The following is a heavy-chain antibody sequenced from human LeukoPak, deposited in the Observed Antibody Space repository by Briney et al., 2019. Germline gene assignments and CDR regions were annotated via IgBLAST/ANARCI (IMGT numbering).Heavy chain of an antibody. Sequence: SETLSLTCSVSGVSISGNYWSWIRQPPGKGLEWIGYIFYTGSTVYNPSLQSRVTLLLDTSKNQFSLKLSSVSAADTAVYYCAXXXXXXXXGGSCYSGRWFDPWGQGTLVSVSS. J-gene: IGHJ5*02. V-gene: IGHV4-59*03. CDR2: IFYTGST. D-gene: IGHD2-15*01. CDR3: AXXXXXXXXGGSCYSGRWFDP. CDR1: GVSISGNY.